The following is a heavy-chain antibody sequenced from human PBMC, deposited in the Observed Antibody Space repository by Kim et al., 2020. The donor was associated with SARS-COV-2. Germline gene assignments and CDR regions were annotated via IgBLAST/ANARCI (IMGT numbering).Heavy chain of an antibody. V-gene: IGHV4-39*01. CDR2: VSYSGGN. J-gene: IGHJ4*02. Sequence: SETLSLTCTVSGGSITSRTYYWTWIRQPPGKGLEWIGSVSYSGGNYYDKGRITLSLDAPKNEFSLKLTSVTAADTAVYFCARHASSRYYFDYWGQGALVTVSS. CDR3: ARHASSRYYFDY. D-gene: IGHD1-1*01. CDR1: GGSITSRTYY.